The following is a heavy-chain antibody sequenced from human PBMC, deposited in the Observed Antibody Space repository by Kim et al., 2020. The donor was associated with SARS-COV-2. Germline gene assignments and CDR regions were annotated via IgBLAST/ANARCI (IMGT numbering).Heavy chain of an antibody. J-gene: IGHJ4*02. Sequence: NGNIKYSKKYQDRIPVTRDTSESTVYMELGSLRSEDTAVYYCARNDYFDYWGQGTLVTVSS. V-gene: IGHV1-3*01. CDR2: NGNI. CDR3: ARNDYFDY.